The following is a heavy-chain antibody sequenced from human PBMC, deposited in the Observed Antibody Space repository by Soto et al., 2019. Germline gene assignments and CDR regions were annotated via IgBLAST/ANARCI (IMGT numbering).Heavy chain of an antibody. CDR1: GYSFTSYW. D-gene: IGHD3-3*01. CDR2: IYPGDSDT. Sequence: GESLKISCKGSGYSFTSYWIGWVRQMPGKGLEWMGIIYPGDSDTRYSPSFQGQVTISADKSISTAYLQWSSLKASDTATYYCARHKGYDFWSGPHALDYWGQGTLVTVSS. CDR3: ARHKGYDFWSGPHALDY. J-gene: IGHJ4*02. V-gene: IGHV5-51*01.